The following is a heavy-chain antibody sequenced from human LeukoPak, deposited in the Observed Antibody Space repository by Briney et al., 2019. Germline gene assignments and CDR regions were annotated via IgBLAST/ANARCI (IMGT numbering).Heavy chain of an antibody. CDR3: TTHARPGSHYNNFDH. Sequence: GGSLRLSCAASGLTFSDTWMSWVRQAPGKGLEWVARIKSIVDGGTRDYAAPVKGRSTVSRDDSSNTLFLQVNSLKTEDTAVYYCTTHARPGSHYNNFDHWGQGTLVTVSS. J-gene: IGHJ4*02. CDR1: GLTFSDTW. CDR2: IKSIVDGGTR. D-gene: IGHD3-10*01. V-gene: IGHV3-15*01.